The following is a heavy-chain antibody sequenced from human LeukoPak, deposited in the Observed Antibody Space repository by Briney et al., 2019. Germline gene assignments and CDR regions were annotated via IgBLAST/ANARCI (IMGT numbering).Heavy chain of an antibody. V-gene: IGHV3-30*02. J-gene: IGHJ4*02. CDR1: GFTFSSYG. CDR2: IRYDGSNK. Sequence: AGGSLRLSCAASGFTFSSYGMHWVRQAPGKGLEWVAFIRYDGSNKYYADSVKGRFTISRDNSKNTLYLQMNSLRAEDTAVYYCAKVDQPLRSRITMIVVVMGIKGGYLDYWGQGTLVTVSS. D-gene: IGHD3-22*01. CDR3: AKVDQPLRSRITMIVVVMGIKGGYLDY.